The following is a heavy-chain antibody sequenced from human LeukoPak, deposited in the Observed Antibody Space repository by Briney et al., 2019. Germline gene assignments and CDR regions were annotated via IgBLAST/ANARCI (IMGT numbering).Heavy chain of an antibody. Sequence: GGSLRLSCAASGFTFSDYYMSWIRQAPGKGLEWISFISSSGSTRYYADSVKGRFTISRDNAKNSLYLQMNSLRAEDTAVYYCARYTVTIHQMRSNYYYYYMDVWGKGTTVTVS. J-gene: IGHJ6*03. CDR1: GFTFSDYY. CDR2: ISSSGSTR. CDR3: ARYTVTIHQMRSNYYYYYMDV. D-gene: IGHD4-11*01. V-gene: IGHV3-11*04.